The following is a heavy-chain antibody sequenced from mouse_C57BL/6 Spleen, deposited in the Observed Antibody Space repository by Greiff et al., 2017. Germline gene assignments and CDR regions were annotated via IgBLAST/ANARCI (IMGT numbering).Heavy chain of an antibody. CDR2: ISDGGSYT. CDR1: GFTFSSYA. J-gene: IGHJ1*03. Sequence: EVKLVESGGGLVKPGGSLKLSCAASGFTFSSYAMSWVRQTPEQRLEWVATISDGGSYTYYPDNVKGRFPISRDNAKNNLYLQMSHLKSEDTAMYYCARDYYGSSWYFDVWGTGTTVTVSS. V-gene: IGHV5-4*03. CDR3: ARDYYGSSWYFDV. D-gene: IGHD1-1*01.